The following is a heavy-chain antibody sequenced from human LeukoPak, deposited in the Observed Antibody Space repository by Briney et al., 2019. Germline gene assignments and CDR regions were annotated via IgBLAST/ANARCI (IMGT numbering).Heavy chain of an antibody. V-gene: IGHV1-2*02. D-gene: IGHD5-18*01. CDR2: INPNSGGT. J-gene: IGHJ4*02. Sequence: ASVKVSCKASGYTFTGYYMHWVRQAPGQGLEWMGWINPNSGGTNYAQKFQGRVTMTRDTSFSTAYMELSRLRSDDTAVYYCARDRMGYSYGPLNYYFDYWGQGTLVTVSS. CDR1: GYTFTGYY. CDR3: ARDRMGYSYGPLNYYFDY.